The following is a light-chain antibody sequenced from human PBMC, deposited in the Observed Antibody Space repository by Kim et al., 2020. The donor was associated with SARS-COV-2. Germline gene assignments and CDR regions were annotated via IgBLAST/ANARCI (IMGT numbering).Light chain of an antibody. CDR3: QQSYSTPPWT. V-gene: IGKV1-39*01. CDR2: AAS. J-gene: IGKJ1*01. CDR1: QSISSY. Sequence: DIQMTQSPSSLSASVGDRVTIACRASQSISSYLNWYQQKPGRAPELLMYAASSLQSGVPSRFSGSGSGTDFTLTISSLQPEDVATYYCQQSYSTPPWTFGQGTKGEIK.